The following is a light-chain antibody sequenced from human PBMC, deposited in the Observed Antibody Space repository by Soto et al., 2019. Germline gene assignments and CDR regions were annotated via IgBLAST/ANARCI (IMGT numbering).Light chain of an antibody. CDR3: GTWDSSLSALV. CDR2: ENT. J-gene: IGLJ2*01. Sequence: QSVLTQPPSVSAAPGQRITISCSGSTSNIGNNYVSWYQHLPGTAPKLLIYENTKRPSGIPDRFSGSKSGTSATLGITGLQTEDEADYYCGTWDSSLSALVFGGGTKLTVL. CDR1: TSNIGNNY. V-gene: IGLV1-51*02.